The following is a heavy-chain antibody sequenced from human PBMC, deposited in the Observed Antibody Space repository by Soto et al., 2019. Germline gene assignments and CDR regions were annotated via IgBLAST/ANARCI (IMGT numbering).Heavy chain of an antibody. CDR3: AIDGGVAGSGRFDY. CDR1: GFTFSSYG. V-gene: IGHV3-33*01. CDR2: IWYDGSNK. Sequence: GGSLRLSCAASGFTFSSYGMHWVRQAPGKGLEWVAVIWYDGSNKYYADSVKGRFTISRDNSKNTLYLQMNSLRAEDTAVYYCAIDGGVAGSGRFDYWGQGTLVTVSS. J-gene: IGHJ4*02. D-gene: IGHD6-19*01.